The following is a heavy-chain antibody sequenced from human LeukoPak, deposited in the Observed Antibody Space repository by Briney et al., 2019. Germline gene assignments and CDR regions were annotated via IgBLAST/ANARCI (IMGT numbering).Heavy chain of an antibody. CDR3: AREYSSSWYKDWFDP. Sequence: PGGSLRLSCTVSGFTLSIAWMSWVRQAPGKGLEWVAVISYDGSNKYYADSVKGRFTISRDNSKNTLYLQMNSLRAEDTAVYYCAREYSSSWYKDWFDPWGQGTLVTVSS. D-gene: IGHD6-13*01. J-gene: IGHJ5*02. CDR2: ISYDGSNK. V-gene: IGHV3-30-3*01. CDR1: GFTLSIAW.